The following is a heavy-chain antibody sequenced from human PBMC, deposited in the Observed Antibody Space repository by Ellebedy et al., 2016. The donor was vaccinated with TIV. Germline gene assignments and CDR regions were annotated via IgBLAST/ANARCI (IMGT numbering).Heavy chain of an antibody. CDR3: ATLTLAGPDR. V-gene: IGHV3-74*01. J-gene: IGHJ5*02. D-gene: IGHD2-15*01. Sequence: GESLKISCTASGFTLSNYAMGWVRRAPGKGLVWVSYINSDGSRSNYADSVKGRFTISRDNAKNTLYLQLNSLRAEDTAVYYCATLTLAGPDRWGQGTLVTVSS. CDR1: GFTLSNYA. CDR2: INSDGSRS.